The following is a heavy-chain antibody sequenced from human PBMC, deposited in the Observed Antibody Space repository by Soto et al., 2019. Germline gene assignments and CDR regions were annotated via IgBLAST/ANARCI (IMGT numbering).Heavy chain of an antibody. CDR2: IYYSGST. D-gene: IGHD3-3*01. V-gene: IGHV4-30-4*01. Sequence: PSETLSLTCTVSGGSISSGDYYWSWIRQPPGKGLEWIGYIYYSGSTYYNPSLKSRVTISVDTSKNQFSLKLSSVTAADTAVYNCARGLNDFGGGPGYYGMDVWGQGTTVTVSS. CDR1: GGSISSGDYY. CDR3: ARGLNDFGGGPGYYGMDV. J-gene: IGHJ6*02.